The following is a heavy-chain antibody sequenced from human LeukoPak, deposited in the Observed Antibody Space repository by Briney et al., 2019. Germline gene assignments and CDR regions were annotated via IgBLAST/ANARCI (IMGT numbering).Heavy chain of an antibody. CDR1: GGSISSYY. CDR3: ARDERDYGDYEY. Sequence: KPSETLSITCTVSGGSISSYYWSWIRQPAGKGLEWIGRIYTSGSTNYNPSLKSRVTMSVDTSKNQFSLKLSSVTTADTAVYYCARDERDYGDYEYWGQGTLVTVSS. CDR2: IYTSGST. V-gene: IGHV4-4*07. D-gene: IGHD4-17*01. J-gene: IGHJ4*02.